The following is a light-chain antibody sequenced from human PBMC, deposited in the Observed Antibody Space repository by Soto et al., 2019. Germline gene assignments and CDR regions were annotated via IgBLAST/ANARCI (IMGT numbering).Light chain of an antibody. Sequence: QSALTQPASVSVSPGQSITISCTGTSSDVGGYNYVSWYQQHPGKAPKLMIYEVSNRPSGVANRFSGSKSGNTASLTISGLQAEDEADYYCRSYTSSSTHVVFGGGTKLTVL. V-gene: IGLV2-14*01. CDR3: RSYTSSSTHVV. CDR2: EVS. CDR1: SSDVGGYNY. J-gene: IGLJ2*01.